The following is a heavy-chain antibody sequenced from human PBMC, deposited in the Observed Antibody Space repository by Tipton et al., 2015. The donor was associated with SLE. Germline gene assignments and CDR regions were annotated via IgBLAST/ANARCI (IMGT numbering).Heavy chain of an antibody. CDR2: IYSGGST. V-gene: IGHV3-53*01. J-gene: IGHJ3*02. CDR3: AARDGYCSGGSCLDAFDI. CDR1: GFTVSSNY. Sequence: SLRLSCAASGFTVSSNYMSWVRHAPGKGLEWVSVIYSGGSTYYADSVKGRFTISRDNSKNTLYLQMNSLRAEDTAVYYCAARDGYCSGGSCLDAFDIWGQGTMVTVSS. D-gene: IGHD2-15*01.